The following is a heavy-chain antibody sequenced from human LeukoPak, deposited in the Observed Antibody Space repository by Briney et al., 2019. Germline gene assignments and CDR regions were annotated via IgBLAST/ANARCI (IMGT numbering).Heavy chain of an antibody. CDR2: MSYDGSKK. D-gene: IGHD6-13*01. CDR1: GFTFSRYA. V-gene: IGHV3-30*18. Sequence: GRSLRLSCAASGFTFSRYAMHWVRQAPGKGLEWVAVMSYDGSKKYYTDYVKGRFTVSRDNSENTLYLQMNSLRAEDTAVYYCAKDLRSSWAIDYWGQGTLVTVSS. CDR3: AKDLRSSWAIDY. J-gene: IGHJ4*02.